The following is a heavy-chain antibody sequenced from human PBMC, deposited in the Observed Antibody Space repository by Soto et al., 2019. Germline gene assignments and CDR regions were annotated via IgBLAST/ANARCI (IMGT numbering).Heavy chain of an antibody. CDR1: GGTLSDHG. D-gene: IGHD3-10*01. J-gene: IGHJ3*02. CDR2: TIPVFNTA. CDR3: ARGVYGSGNYYTGPSAFDI. Sequence: QAQVVQSGAEVRKPGSSVKLSCKASGGTLSDHGVSWLRQAPGQGLEWVGGTIPVFNTANYAPKFQGRVTIAADKSTNIAYMELGSLRSDDTAFYYCARGVYGSGNYYTGPSAFDIWGQGTLVIVSS. V-gene: IGHV1-69*06.